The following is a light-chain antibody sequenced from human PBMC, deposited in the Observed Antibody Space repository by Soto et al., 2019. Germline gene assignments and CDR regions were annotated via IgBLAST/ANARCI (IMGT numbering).Light chain of an antibody. CDR2: GAS. CDR1: QDISNY. V-gene: IGKV1-33*01. J-gene: IGKJ3*01. CDR3: QQYENLPFT. Sequence: DIQMTQSPSSLSASVGDRVTITCQASQDISNYLNWYQQKPGKGPKLLIHGASNLETGVPSRFSGSGSGTDFTVTISSLQPEDIATYYCQQYENLPFTFGPGTKVDIK.